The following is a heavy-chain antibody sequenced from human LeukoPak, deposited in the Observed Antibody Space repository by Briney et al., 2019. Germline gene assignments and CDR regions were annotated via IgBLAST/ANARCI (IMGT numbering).Heavy chain of an antibody. V-gene: IGHV1-18*01. D-gene: IGHD2-2*01. J-gene: IGHJ4*02. CDR2: ISAYNGNT. CDR1: GYTFTSYG. CDR3: ATDLYCSSTSCWPEGGLY. Sequence: ASVKVSCKASGYTFTSYGISWVRQAPGQGLEWMGWISAYNGNTNYAQKLQGRVTMTTDTSTSTAYMELSSLRSEDTAVYYCATDLYCSSTSCWPEGGLYWGQGTLVTVSS.